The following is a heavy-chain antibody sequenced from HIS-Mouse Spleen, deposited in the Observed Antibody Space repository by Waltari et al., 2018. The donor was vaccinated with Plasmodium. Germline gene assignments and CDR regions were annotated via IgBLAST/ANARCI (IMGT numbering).Heavy chain of an antibody. V-gene: IGHV4-34*01. D-gene: IGHD7-27*01. CDR3: ARGQLGIDAFDI. CDR1: GGSFSGYY. Sequence: QVQLQQWGAGLLKPSETLSLTCAVYGGSFSGYYWSWIRQPPGKGLEWIGEINQSGSTNYNPSLKSRVTISVDTSKNQFSLKLSSVTAADTAVYYCARGQLGIDAFDIWGQGTMVTVSS. J-gene: IGHJ3*02. CDR2: INQSGST.